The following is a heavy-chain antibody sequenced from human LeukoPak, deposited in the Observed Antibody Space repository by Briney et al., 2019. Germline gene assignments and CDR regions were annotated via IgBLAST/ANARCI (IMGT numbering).Heavy chain of an antibody. D-gene: IGHD4-17*01. CDR3: SRDLGKYGDACDHWFDP. J-gene: IGHJ5*02. CDR2: INSNGDDP. Sequence: PGGSLRLSCAASGFTFSNYWMHCVRQAPGKGLGWVSRINSNGDDPSNADSAKVRSTISRANAKNTLHLQMNRLSAEHTAVYYCSRDLGKYGDACDHWFDPGGGGTLVTVSS. V-gene: IGHV3-74*01. CDR1: GFTFSNYW.